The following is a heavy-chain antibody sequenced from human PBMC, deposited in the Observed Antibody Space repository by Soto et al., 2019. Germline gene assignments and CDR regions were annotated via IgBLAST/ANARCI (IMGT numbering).Heavy chain of an antibody. V-gene: IGHV1-3*01. D-gene: IGHD3-22*01. J-gene: IGHJ4*02. CDR1: GYTLTKIS. CDR3: ARGSGPMIEWH. CDR2: INAGNGNT. Sequence: GASVKVSCKVSGYTLTKISMHWVRQAPGQRLEWMGWINAGNGNTKYSQKFQGRVTITRDTSASTAYMELSSLRSEDTAVYYCARGSGPMIEWHWGQGTLVTVSS.